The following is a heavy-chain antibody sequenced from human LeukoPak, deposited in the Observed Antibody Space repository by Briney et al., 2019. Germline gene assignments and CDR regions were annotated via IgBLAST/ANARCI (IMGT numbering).Heavy chain of an antibody. CDR1: GFTFNDYY. Sequence: GGSLRLSCAASGFTFNDYYMTWIRQAPGKGLEWVSTIKHIGPTTYYADSVKGRFTISRDNAKTSLYLQMNSLRAEDTAVYYCARDLSGVTGYTYGRGIDYWGQGTLVTVSS. J-gene: IGHJ4*02. D-gene: IGHD5-18*01. CDR3: ARDLSGVTGYTYGRGIDY. V-gene: IGHV3-11*04. CDR2: IKHIGPTT.